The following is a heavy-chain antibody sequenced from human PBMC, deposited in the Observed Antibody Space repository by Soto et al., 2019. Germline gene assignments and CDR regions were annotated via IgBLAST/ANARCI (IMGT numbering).Heavy chain of an antibody. CDR2: IKQDGSEK. D-gene: IGHD2-15*01. J-gene: IGHJ6*02. CDR1: GFTFSSYW. V-gene: IGHV3-7*01. Sequence: GGSLRLSCAASGFTFSSYWMSWVRQAPGKGLEWVANIKQDGSEKYYVDSVKGRFTISRDNAKNSLYLQMNSLRAEDMAVYYCARSQVVVVAATPYYYYGMDVWGQGTTVTVSS. CDR3: ARSQVVVVAATPYYYYGMDV.